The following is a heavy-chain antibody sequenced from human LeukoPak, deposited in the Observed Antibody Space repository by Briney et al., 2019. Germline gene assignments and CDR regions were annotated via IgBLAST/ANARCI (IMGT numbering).Heavy chain of an antibody. CDR3: ARDREEMVRAPYAFGI. D-gene: IGHD3-10*01. J-gene: IGHJ3*02. V-gene: IGHV3-7*01. Sequence: PGGSLRLSCAASGFTFSKYWMTWVRQAPGKGLEWVANIKQDESEKYYADSVKGRFTVSRDNGRSSLYLRMNSLRAEDTAVYYCARDREEMVRAPYAFGIWGQGTMVTVSS. CDR2: IKQDESEK. CDR1: GFTFSKYW.